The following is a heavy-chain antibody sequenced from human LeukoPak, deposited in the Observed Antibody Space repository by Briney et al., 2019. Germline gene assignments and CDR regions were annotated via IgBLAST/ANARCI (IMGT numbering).Heavy chain of an antibody. Sequence: GGSLRLSCAASGFTFSSYAMSWVRQAPGKGLEWVSGVIDNGYITYYANSVRGRFTISRDNSKNTLFLQMNSLRAEDTAVYYCAKLGGQEVHNYYVAVWGKGTTVAVSS. J-gene: IGHJ6*03. CDR1: GFTFSSYA. CDR2: VIDNGYIT. CDR3: AKLGGQEVHNYYVAV. D-gene: IGHD3-16*01. V-gene: IGHV3-23*01.